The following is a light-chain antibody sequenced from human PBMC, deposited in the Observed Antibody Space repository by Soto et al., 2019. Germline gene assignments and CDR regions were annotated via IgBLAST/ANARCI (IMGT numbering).Light chain of an antibody. CDR1: QTINEW. J-gene: IGKJ2*03. Sequence: DIQMTQSPSTLSASVGERVTITCRASQTINEWLAWYQQKIGKAPKVLIYQASTLASAVPSRFSGSGSGTTFTLTISSLQPDDSATYYCQHYNSYPYCFGQGTKLEI. V-gene: IGKV1-5*03. CDR2: QAS. CDR3: QHYNSYPYC.